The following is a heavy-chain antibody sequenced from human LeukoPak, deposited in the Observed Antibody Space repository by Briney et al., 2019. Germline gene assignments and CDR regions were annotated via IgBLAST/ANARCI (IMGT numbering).Heavy chain of an antibody. Sequence: GESLKISCKGSGYIFTNYWIAWVRQMPGKGLEWMGIIYAGDSDTRYSPSFQGQVTITADKSISTAYLQWSSLKASDTAMYYCARPYYYGSYHGMDVWGQGTTVAVSS. J-gene: IGHJ6*02. CDR3: ARPYYYGSYHGMDV. CDR1: GYIFTNYW. CDR2: IYAGDSDT. D-gene: IGHD3-10*01. V-gene: IGHV5-51*01.